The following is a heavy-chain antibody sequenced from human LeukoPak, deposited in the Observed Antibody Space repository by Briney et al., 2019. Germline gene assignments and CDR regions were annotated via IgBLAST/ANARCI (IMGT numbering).Heavy chain of an antibody. CDR3: AKDFFPGYSYGSIFDY. V-gene: IGHV3-23*01. CDR1: GFTFSSYA. Sequence: PGGSLRLSCAASGFTFSSYAMSWVRQAPGKGLEWVSAISGSGGSTYYADSVKGRFTISRDNSKNTLYLQMNSLRAEDTAVYCCAKDFFPGYSYGSIFDYWGQGTLVTVSS. CDR2: ISGSGGST. D-gene: IGHD5-18*01. J-gene: IGHJ4*02.